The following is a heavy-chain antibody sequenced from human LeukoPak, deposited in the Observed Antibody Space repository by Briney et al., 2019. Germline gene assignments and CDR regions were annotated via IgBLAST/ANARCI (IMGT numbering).Heavy chain of an antibody. CDR2: IYQGGST. V-gene: IGHV4-38-2*01. CDR1: GYSISSGNY. D-gene: IGHD2-2*01. Sequence: SETLSLTCAVSGYSISSGNYWGWMRQPPGKGLEWIGSIYQGGSTYYNPSLESRVTISVDASKNQFSLKPRSVTAADTAVYYCATHLGDCTSTSCYRGGFDPWGQGTLVTVSS. CDR3: ATHLGDCTSTSCYRGGFDP. J-gene: IGHJ5*02.